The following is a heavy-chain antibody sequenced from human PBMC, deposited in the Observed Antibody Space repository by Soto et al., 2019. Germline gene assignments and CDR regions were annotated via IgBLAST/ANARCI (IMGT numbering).Heavy chain of an antibody. CDR2: IYYSGST. Sequence: SETLSLTCTVSGGSISSGDYYWSWIRQPPGKGLEWIGYIYYSGSTYYNPSLKSRVTISVDTSKNQFSLKLSSVTAADTAVYYCARDVPGGGSGYDYPYYYSGMDVWGQGTTVTVSS. CDR1: GGSISSGDYY. V-gene: IGHV4-30-4*01. J-gene: IGHJ6*02. D-gene: IGHD5-12*01. CDR3: ARDVPGGGSGYDYPYYYSGMDV.